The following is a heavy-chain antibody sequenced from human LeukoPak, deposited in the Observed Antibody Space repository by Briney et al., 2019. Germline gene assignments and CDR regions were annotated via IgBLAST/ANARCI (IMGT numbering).Heavy chain of an antibody. Sequence: SETLSLTCTVSGGSISSYYWSWFRQPPGKGLEWIGYIYYSGSTNYNPSLKSRVTISVDTSKNQFSLKLSSVTAADTAVYYCARRHYYYGMDVWGQGTTVTVSS. CDR1: GGSISSYY. J-gene: IGHJ6*02. CDR2: IYYSGST. CDR3: ARRHYYYGMDV. V-gene: IGHV4-59*01.